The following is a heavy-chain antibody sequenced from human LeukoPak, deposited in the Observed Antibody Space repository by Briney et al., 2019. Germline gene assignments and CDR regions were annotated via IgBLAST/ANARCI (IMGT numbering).Heavy chain of an antibody. Sequence: GGSLRLSCAASGFTFSSYAMSWVRQAPGKGLEWVSAISGSGGSTYYADSVKGRFTISRDNSKNTLYLQMNSLRAEDTAVYYCAKELGYCSSTSCLGGSYFAYWGQGTLVTVSS. CDR2: ISGSGGST. CDR1: GFTFSSYA. D-gene: IGHD2-2*01. CDR3: AKELGYCSSTSCLGGSYFAY. J-gene: IGHJ4*02. V-gene: IGHV3-23*01.